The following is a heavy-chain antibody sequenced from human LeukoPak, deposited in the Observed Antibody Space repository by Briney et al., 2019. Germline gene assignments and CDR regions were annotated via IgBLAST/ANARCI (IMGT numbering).Heavy chain of an antibody. V-gene: IGHV3-21*01. CDR3: ASGDRGDYDFWSGYSVSAFDI. J-gene: IGHJ3*02. CDR2: IISSSSYI. Sequence: GGSLRLSCAASGFTFSSYSMDWVRQAPGKGLEWVSSIISSSSYIYYADSVKGRFTISRDNAKNSLYLQMNSLRAEDTAVYYCASGDRGDYDFWSGYSVSAFDIWGQGTMVTVSS. CDR1: GFTFSSYS. D-gene: IGHD3-3*01.